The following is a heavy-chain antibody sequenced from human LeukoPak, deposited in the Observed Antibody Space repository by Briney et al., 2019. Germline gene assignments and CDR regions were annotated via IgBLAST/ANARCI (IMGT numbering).Heavy chain of an antibody. CDR2: ISSSSSYI. V-gene: IGHV3-21*06. D-gene: IGHD2-8*01. Sequence: GGSLRLSCAASGFTLSRYTMNWVRQAPGKGLEWVSSISSSSSYIYYADSLRGRFAISGDNAKNSMYLQLNSLRAEDTAVYYCAREVFCPNAACILSSDEAFDIWGQGTLFTVSS. CDR3: AREVFCPNAACILSSDEAFDI. CDR1: GFTLSRYT. J-gene: IGHJ3*02.